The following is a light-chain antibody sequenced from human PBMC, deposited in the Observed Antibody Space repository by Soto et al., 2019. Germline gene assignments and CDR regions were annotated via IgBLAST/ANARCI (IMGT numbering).Light chain of an antibody. Sequence: QSALTQPPSASGSPGQSVTISCTGTTSDIGAYNYVSWYQQRPGKAPKLIIYEVTRRPSGVPDRIFGSKSYTTASLTVSGPRAEDGADYSFSSFAGTNLFVFGTGTKPTVL. CDR2: EVT. CDR1: TSDIGAYNY. J-gene: IGLJ1*01. V-gene: IGLV2-8*01. CDR3: SSFAGTNLFV.